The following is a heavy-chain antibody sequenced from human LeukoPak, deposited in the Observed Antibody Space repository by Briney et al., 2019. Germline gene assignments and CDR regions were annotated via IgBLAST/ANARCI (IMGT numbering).Heavy chain of an antibody. D-gene: IGHD2-2*02. CDR1: GFTFDDYA. J-gene: IGHJ4*02. Sequence: PGGSLRLSCAASGFTFDDYAMHWVRQAPGKGLEWVSGIAWNSGSVGYADSVKGRFTISRDNAKSSLYLQMNSLRVEDTALYYCAKVPSGYCSSTSCYTVFDYWGQGTLVTVSS. V-gene: IGHV3-9*01. CDR3: AKVPSGYCSSTSCYTVFDY. CDR2: IAWNSGSV.